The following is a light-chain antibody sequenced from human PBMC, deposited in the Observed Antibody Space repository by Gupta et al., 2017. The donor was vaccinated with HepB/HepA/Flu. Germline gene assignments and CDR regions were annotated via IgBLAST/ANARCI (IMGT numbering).Light chain of an antibody. CDR2: RNN. CDR3: ATWDDSLSGYV. CDR1: SSNIGSNY. Sequence: QSVLTQPPSASGTPGQRVTIPCSGSSSNIGSNYVYWHQQFPGTAPKLLIYRNNQRPSGVPDRFSGSKSGTSASLAISGLRSDDEADYYCATWDDSLSGYVFGNGTNVTVL. V-gene: IGLV1-47*01. J-gene: IGLJ1*01.